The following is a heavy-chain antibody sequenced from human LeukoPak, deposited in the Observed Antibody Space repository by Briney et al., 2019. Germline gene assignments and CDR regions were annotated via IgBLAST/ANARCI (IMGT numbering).Heavy chain of an antibody. CDR3: ARDSGGVKDY. Sequence: SETLSLTCTVSGGSISSGGYYWSWIRQPPGKGLEWIGYIYHSGSTYYNPSLKSRVTISVDRSKNQFSLKLSSVTAADTAVYYCARDSGGVKDYWGQGTLVTVSS. D-gene: IGHD3-16*01. CDR1: GGSISSGGYY. CDR2: IYHSGST. J-gene: IGHJ4*02. V-gene: IGHV4-30-2*01.